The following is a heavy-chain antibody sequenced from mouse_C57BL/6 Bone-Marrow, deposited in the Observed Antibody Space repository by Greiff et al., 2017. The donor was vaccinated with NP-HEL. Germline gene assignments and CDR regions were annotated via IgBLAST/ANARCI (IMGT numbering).Heavy chain of an antibody. CDR3: ARAGYYPYYFDY. D-gene: IGHD2-3*01. Sequence: VQLQQPGAELVKPGASVKLSCKASGYTFTSYWMHWVKQRPGQGLEWIGMIHPNRGSTNYNEKFKSKATLTVDKSSSTAYMQLSSLTSEDSAVYYCARAGYYPYYFDYWGQGTTLTVSS. V-gene: IGHV1-64*01. J-gene: IGHJ2*01. CDR2: IHPNRGST. CDR1: GYTFTSYW.